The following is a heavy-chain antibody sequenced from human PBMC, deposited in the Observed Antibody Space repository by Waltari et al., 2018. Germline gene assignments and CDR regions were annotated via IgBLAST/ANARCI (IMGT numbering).Heavy chain of an antibody. CDR3: ARDRGRGLYLDS. Sequence: QVQLQESGPGLVKPSGTLSVTCAVSGDSISGSYWWSWVRQPPGKGLEWIGQIHGSGRSNYNPSLESRVTVSIDTSNNHFSLKVTSATAADTAVYYCARDRGRGLYLDSWGQGTLVTDSP. D-gene: IGHD2-15*01. V-gene: IGHV4-4*02. J-gene: IGHJ4*02. CDR2: IHGSGRS. CDR1: GDSISGSYW.